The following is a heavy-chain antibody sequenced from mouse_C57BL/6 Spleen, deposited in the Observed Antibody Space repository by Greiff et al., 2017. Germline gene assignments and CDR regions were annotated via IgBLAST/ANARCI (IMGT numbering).Heavy chain of an antibody. J-gene: IGHJ4*01. CDR2: ISRGSSTI. CDR3: ARRLGYAMDY. V-gene: IGHV5-17*01. Sequence: EVQLVESGGGLVKPGGSLKLSCAASGFTFSDYGMHWVRQAPEKGLEWVAYISRGSSTIYYADTVKGRYTISRDNAKNTRFLQMTSLTSEDTARYYCARRLGYAMDYWGQGTSVTVSS. D-gene: IGHD3-2*02. CDR1: GFTFSDYG.